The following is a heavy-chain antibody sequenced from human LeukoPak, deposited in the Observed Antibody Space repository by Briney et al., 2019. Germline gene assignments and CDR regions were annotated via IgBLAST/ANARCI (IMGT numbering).Heavy chain of an antibody. CDR3: ASERIGGVTYYFDY. J-gene: IGHJ4*02. D-gene: IGHD3-16*01. V-gene: IGHV4-59*01. CDR2: VYYSGSI. CDR1: GGSISGYY. Sequence: SETVSLTCTASGGSISGYYLSWIRQPPGQGLEWIGYVYYSGSINYSPALRSRVTTSLDTSKSQFSLKLRSVTAADAGVYYCASERIGGVTYYFDYWGQGTLVTVSS.